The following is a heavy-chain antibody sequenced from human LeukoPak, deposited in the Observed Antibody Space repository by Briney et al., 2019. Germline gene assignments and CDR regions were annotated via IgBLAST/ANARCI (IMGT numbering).Heavy chain of an antibody. D-gene: IGHD4/OR15-4a*01. V-gene: IGHV3-7*01. CDR1: GFVFSNYW. CDR2: IKEDGGET. CDR3: ARRKEVQTTFDY. J-gene: IGHJ4*02. Sequence: GGSLRLSCVASGFVFSNYWMGWVRQAPGKGLEWVANIKEDGGETYYVDSVKGRFTISRDDAKNSLDLQMNSLRDEDTAVYYCARRKEVQTTFDYWGQGTLVTVSS.